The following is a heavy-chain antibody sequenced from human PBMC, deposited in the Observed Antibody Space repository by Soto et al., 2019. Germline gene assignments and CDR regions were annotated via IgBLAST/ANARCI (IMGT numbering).Heavy chain of an antibody. CDR2: FNPNNGDT. V-gene: IGHV1-2*02. CDR3: ATLLAGSGPSFDY. Sequence: GASVKVSCKASGYSFTGNSMHWVRQAPGKGLEWMGGFNPNNGDTIYAQRFQGRVTMTKDTSTDTAYMELSSLRSEDTAVYYCATLLAGSGPSFDYWGQGTLVTVSS. J-gene: IGHJ4*02. D-gene: IGHD6-19*01. CDR1: GYSFTGNS.